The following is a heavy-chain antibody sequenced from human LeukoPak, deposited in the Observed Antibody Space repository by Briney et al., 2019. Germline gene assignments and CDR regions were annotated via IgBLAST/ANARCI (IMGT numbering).Heavy chain of an antibody. CDR1: GFTLTSYE. J-gene: IGHJ4*02. CDR3: ARGPYSSNWYVDY. D-gene: IGHD6-13*01. Sequence: GGSLRLSCAASGFTLTSYEMNWVRLAPGKGLEWISYISRTGNSIYYADSVKGRFTVSRDSAKNSLYLQMDSLRAEDTAVYYCARGPYSSNWYVDYWGQGTLVTVAS. V-gene: IGHV3-48*03. CDR2: ISRTGNSI.